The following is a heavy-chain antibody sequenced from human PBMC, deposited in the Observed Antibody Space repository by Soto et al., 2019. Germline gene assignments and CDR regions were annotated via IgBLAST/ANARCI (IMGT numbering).Heavy chain of an antibody. CDR1: GFTFSGSA. CDR3: TRYGDTQEPMFDY. V-gene: IGHV3-73*01. Sequence: PGGSLRLSCAASGFTFSGSAIHWVRQASGKGLEWVGRIRSKANSYATEYAASVKGRFIISRDDSKNTAYLQMNSLKTEDTAVYYCTRYGDTQEPMFDYWGQGALVTVSS. CDR2: IRSKANSYAT. J-gene: IGHJ4*02. D-gene: IGHD4-17*01.